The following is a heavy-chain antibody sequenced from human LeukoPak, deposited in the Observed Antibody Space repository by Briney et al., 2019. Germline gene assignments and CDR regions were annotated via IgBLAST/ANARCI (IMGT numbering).Heavy chain of an antibody. CDR3: ARDHSGSPATTFDP. J-gene: IGHJ5*02. D-gene: IGHD1-26*01. V-gene: IGHV7-4-1*02. Sequence: ASVKVSCKASGYTFTGYYMHWVRQAPGQGLEWMGWINTNTGNPTYAQGFTGRFVFSLDTSVSTAYLQISSLKAEDTAVYYCARDHSGSPATTFDPWGQGTLVTVSS. CDR1: GYTFTGYY. CDR2: INTNTGNP.